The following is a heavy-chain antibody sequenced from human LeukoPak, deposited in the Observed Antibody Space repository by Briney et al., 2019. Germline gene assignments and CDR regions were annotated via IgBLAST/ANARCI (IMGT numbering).Heavy chain of an antibody. CDR2: IYYSGST. CDR1: GGSISSSSYY. Sequence: SETLSLTCVVSGGSISSSSYYWGCIRQPPGKGLECIGSIYYSGSTYYNPSLKSRVTISVDTSKNQFSLKLSSVTAADTAVYYCARDPERGERHFDYWGQGTLVTVSS. D-gene: IGHD3-16*01. CDR3: ARDPERGERHFDY. J-gene: IGHJ4*02. V-gene: IGHV4-39*07.